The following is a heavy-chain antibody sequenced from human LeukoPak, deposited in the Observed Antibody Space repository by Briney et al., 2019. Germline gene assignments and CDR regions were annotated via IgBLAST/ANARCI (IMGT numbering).Heavy chain of an antibody. Sequence: SETLSLTCTVAGASIISYYRSSVRQPPGNGLECIGYIYYSRSTNYYPSLKSRVTFSVDTSKNKFSLKLLSVTAADTAVYYCARVKGVVTVILDYWGQGTLVTVSS. D-gene: IGHD2-21*02. CDR3: ARVKGVVTVILDY. CDR1: GASIISYY. J-gene: IGHJ4*02. CDR2: IYYSRST. V-gene: IGHV4-59*01.